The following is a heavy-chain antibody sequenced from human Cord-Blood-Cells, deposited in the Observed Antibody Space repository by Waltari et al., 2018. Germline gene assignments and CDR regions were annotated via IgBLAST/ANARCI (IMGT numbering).Heavy chain of an antibody. CDR2: IYHSAST. J-gene: IGHJ2*01. V-gene: IGHV4-38-2*02. D-gene: IGHD1-26*01. CDR1: GYSISSGYY. CDR3: ARDPSGSYYWYFDL. Sequence: QVQLQESGPGLVKPSETLSLTCAVSGYSISSGYYWGWIRQPPGKGLEWIGSIYHSASTYYNPSLKSRVTISVDTSKNQFSLKLSSVTAADTAVYYCARDPSGSYYWYFDLWGRGTLVTVSS.